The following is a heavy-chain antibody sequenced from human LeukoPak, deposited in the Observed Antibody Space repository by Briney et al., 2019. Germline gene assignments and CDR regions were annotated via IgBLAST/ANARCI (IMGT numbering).Heavy chain of an antibody. V-gene: IGHV4-4*07. CDR1: GGSISSYY. J-gene: IGHJ4*02. CDR2: IYTSGST. Sequence: SETLSLTCTVSGGSISSYYWSWIRQPAGKGLEWIGRIYTSGSTNYNPSLKSRVTMSVDTSKNQFSLKLSSVTAADTAVYYCARLTLGSSGWYNFPHFDYWGQGTLVTVSS. D-gene: IGHD6-19*01. CDR3: ARLTLGSSGWYNFPHFDY.